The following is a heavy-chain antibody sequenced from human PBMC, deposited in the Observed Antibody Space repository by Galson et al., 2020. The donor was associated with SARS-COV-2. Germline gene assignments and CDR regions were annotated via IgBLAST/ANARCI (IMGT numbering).Heavy chain of an antibody. CDR2: IIPILGIA. Sequence: ASVKVSCKASGGTFSSYAISWVRQAPGQGLEWMGRIIPILGIANYAQKFQGRVTITADKSTNTAYMELSSLRSEDTAVYYCARQGYDILTGYYGPDYYGMDVWGQGTTVTVSS. CDR1: GGTFSSYA. CDR3: ARQGYDILTGYYGPDYYGMDV. J-gene: IGHJ6*02. D-gene: IGHD3-9*01. V-gene: IGHV1-69*04.